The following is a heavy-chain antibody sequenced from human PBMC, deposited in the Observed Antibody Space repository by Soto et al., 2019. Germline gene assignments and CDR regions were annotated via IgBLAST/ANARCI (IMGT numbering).Heavy chain of an antibody. D-gene: IGHD2-21*01. CDR1: GYTFTNYG. CDR2: INVYNGIT. CDR3: ARDPLIVAVSSDYGMDV. J-gene: IGHJ6*02. Sequence: ASVKVSCKASGYTFTNYGINWVRQAPGQGLEWMGWINVYNGITNYAQSLQGRVIMTTDTSMNTAYMELRSLRSDDTAVYYCARDPLIVAVSSDYGMDVWG. V-gene: IGHV1-18*01.